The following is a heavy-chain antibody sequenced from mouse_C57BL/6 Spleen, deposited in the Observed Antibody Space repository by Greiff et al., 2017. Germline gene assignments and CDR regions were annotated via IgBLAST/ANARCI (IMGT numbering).Heavy chain of an antibody. V-gene: IGHV8-12*01. J-gene: IGHJ4*01. CDR3: ARGGNYGYYAMDY. Sequence: VKLMESGPGILQSSQTLSLTCSFSGFSLSTSGMGVSWIRQPSGKGLEWLAHIYWDDDKRYNPSLKSRLTISKDTSRNQVFLKITSVDTADTATYYCARGGNYGYYAMDYWGQGTSVTVSS. CDR1: GFSLSTSGMG. D-gene: IGHD2-1*01. CDR2: IYWDDDK.